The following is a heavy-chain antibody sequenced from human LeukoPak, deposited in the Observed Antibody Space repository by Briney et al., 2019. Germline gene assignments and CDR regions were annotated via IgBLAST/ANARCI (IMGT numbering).Heavy chain of an antibody. V-gene: IGHV3-11*04. J-gene: IGHJ4*02. Sequence: LSLTCAVYGGSFSGYYWSWIRQPPGKGLEWVSYISTSVGNRYYADSVQGRFTISRNNTKNSLYLQMNSLTAEDTAVYYCVRRTPSYYFDFWGQGALVTVSS. D-gene: IGHD4-23*01. CDR1: GGSFSGYY. CDR3: VRRTPSYYFDF. CDR2: ISTSVGNR.